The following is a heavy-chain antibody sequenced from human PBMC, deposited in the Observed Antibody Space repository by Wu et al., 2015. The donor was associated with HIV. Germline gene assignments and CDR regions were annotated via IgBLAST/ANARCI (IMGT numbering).Heavy chain of an antibody. J-gene: IGHJ3*02. V-gene: IGHV1-2*02. CDR2: INPNSGGT. CDR1: GYTFTDYY. Sequence: QVQLVQSGAEVKKPGASVKVSCKTSGYTFTDYYMHWVRQAPGQGLEWMGWINPNSGGTNYAQKFQGRVTMTRDTSISTGYMELSRLRFDDTAVYYCARVMTTVIEDDAFDIWGQGTMVTVSS. CDR3: ARVMTTVIEDDAFDI. D-gene: IGHD4-11*01.